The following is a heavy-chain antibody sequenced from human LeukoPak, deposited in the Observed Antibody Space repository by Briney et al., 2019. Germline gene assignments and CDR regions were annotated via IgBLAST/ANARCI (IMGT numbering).Heavy chain of an antibody. CDR2: IYPGDSDT. Sequence: GESLKISCKGSGYSFTSYWIAWVRQMPGKGLEWMGIIYPGDSDTRSSPSFQGQVTISADKSISTAYLQWSSLKASDPAMYYCARQDDCTSTRCYTNYYYMDVWGKGTMVTVSS. J-gene: IGHJ6*03. CDR3: ARQDDCTSTRCYTNYYYMDV. CDR1: GYSFTSYW. V-gene: IGHV5-51*01. D-gene: IGHD2-2*02.